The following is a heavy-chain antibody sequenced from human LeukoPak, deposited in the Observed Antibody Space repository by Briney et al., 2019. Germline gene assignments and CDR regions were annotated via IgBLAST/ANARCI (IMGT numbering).Heavy chain of an antibody. CDR3: ARDKIVGATKFDS. CDR1: GFTFSSYG. V-gene: IGHV3-30*02. CDR2: IRYDGSNK. Sequence: GGSLRLSCAASGFTFSSYGMHWVRQAPGKGLEWVAFIRYDGSNKYYADSVKGRFTISRDNSKNTLYLQMNSLRAEDTAVYYCARDKIVGATKFDSWGQGTLVTVSS. J-gene: IGHJ4*02. D-gene: IGHD1-26*01.